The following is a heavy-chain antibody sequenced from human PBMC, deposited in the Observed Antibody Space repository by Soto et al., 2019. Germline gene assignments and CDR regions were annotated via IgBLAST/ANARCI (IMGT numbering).Heavy chain of an antibody. CDR2: ISSGSSYI. CDR1: GFNFNTYT. V-gene: IGHV3-21*01. Sequence: EVQLVESGGGLVKPGGSLRLSCAASGFNFNTYTMNWVRQAPGKGLEWVSSISSGSSYIYNAASVKGRFTISRDNAQNSLYLQMNSLRAEDTAVYYCARDPFGSARMYVWGQGTTVTVSS. J-gene: IGHJ6*02. D-gene: IGHD3-10*01. CDR3: ARDPFGSARMYV.